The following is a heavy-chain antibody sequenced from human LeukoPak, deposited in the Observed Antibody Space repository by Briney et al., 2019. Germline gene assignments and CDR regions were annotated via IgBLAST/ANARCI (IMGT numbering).Heavy chain of an antibody. Sequence: GGSLRLSCAASALTFSNYWMSWVRQAPGKGLEWVANINQDGSEIYYVDSVKGRFTISRDNAKNSLYLQINSLRAEDTAVYYCARDQGSMIVVGTTNWYFDLWGRGTLVTVSP. D-gene: IGHD3-22*01. V-gene: IGHV3-7*01. CDR1: ALTFSNYW. CDR2: INQDGSEI. CDR3: ARDQGSMIVVGTTNWYFDL. J-gene: IGHJ2*01.